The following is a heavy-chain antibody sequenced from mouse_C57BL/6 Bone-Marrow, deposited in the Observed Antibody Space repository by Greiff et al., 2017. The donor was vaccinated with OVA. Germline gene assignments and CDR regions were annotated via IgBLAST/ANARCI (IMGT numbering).Heavy chain of an antibody. V-gene: IGHV1-50*01. CDR2: IDPSDSYT. J-gene: IGHJ4*01. Sequence: QVQLQQPGAELVKPGASVKLSCKASGYTFTSYWMQWVKQRPGQGLEWIGEIDPSDSYTNYNQKFKGKATLTVDTSSSTAYMQLSSLTSEDSAVYDCARDYDYGRYAMDYWGQGTSVTVSS. CDR3: ARDYDYGRYAMDY. CDR1: GYTFTSYW. D-gene: IGHD2-4*01.